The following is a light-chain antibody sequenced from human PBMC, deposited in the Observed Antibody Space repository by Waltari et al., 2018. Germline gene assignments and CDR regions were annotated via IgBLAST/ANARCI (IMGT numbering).Light chain of an antibody. CDR1: QSIRSN. J-gene: IGKJ1*01. V-gene: IGKV3-15*01. Sequence: EIVMTQSPATLSVFPGERATLSCRASQSIRSNLAWYQHKPGQAPRLLIYGASTRATGIPARFSGSGSGTEFTLTISSLQSEDFAAYFCQQYDNWLGTFGQGTKVEIK. CDR3: QQYDNWLGT. CDR2: GAS.